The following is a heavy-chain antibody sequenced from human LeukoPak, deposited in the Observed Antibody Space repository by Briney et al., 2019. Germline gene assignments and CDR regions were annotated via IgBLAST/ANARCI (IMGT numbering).Heavy chain of an antibody. J-gene: IGHJ4*02. CDR2: IYYSGST. CDR1: GGSISSYY. D-gene: IGHD3-22*01. Sequence: SETLSLTCTVSGGSISSYYWSWIRQPPGKGLEWIGYIYYSGSTNYNPSLKSRVTISVDTSKNQFSLKLSSVTAADTAVYYCARDDYCDSSGYQYWGQGTLVTVSS. CDR3: ARDDYCDSSGYQY. V-gene: IGHV4-59*01.